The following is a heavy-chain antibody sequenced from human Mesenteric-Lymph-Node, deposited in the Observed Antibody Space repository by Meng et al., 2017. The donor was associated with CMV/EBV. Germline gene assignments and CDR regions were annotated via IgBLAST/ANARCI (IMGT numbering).Heavy chain of an antibody. D-gene: IGHD3-9*01. J-gene: IGHJ4*02. CDR1: GFTFSNYG. V-gene: IGHV3-33*01. CDR3: ASDILTGNREFDY. CDR2: IWYDGNDK. Sequence: GESLKISCAASGFTFSNYGMHWVRQAPGKGLEWVAVIWYDGNDKYYADSVKGRFTISRDNSKNTVYLQMNSLRAEDTAVYYCASDILTGNREFDYWGQGTLVTVSS.